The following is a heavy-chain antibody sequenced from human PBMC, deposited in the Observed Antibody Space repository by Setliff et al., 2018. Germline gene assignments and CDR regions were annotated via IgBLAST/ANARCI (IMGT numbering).Heavy chain of an antibody. CDR2: SRNKANSYTT. D-gene: IGHD3-22*01. CDR3: ARNYYDNSGYYFDY. CDR1: GFSFGGHD. Sequence: GGSLRLSCAASGFSFGGHDMHWVRQAPGKGLEWVGRSRNKANSYTTEYAASVKGRFTISRDDSKNSLYLQMNSLKTEDTAVYYCARNYYDNSGYYFDYWGQGTLVTVSS. J-gene: IGHJ4*02. V-gene: IGHV3-72*01.